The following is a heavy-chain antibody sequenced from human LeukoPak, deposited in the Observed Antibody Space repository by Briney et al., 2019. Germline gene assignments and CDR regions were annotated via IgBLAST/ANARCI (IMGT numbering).Heavy chain of an antibody. Sequence: RPGGSLSLSCAASGSPYYEYAVSGVRQATGKGVGGVSGINWNGRSTGYADSVKGRFTISRDNAKNSLYLQMNSLRAEDTALYHCARVYRQTTWQTFDPWGQGILVTVSS. D-gene: IGHD1-7*01. J-gene: IGHJ5*02. CDR2: INWNGRST. CDR1: GSPYYEYA. CDR3: ARVYRQTTWQTFDP. V-gene: IGHV3-20*01.